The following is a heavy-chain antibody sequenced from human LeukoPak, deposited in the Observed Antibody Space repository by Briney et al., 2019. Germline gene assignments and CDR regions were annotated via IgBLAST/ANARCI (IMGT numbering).Heavy chain of an antibody. V-gene: IGHV4-59*08. CDR2: IYYSGST. Sequence: SETLSLTCTVSGGSISSYYWSWIRQPPGKGLEWIGYIYYSGSTNYNPSLKSRVTLSVDTSKDQFSLKLSSVTAADTAVYYCARHAAAGTYYYYGMDVWGQGTTVTVSS. D-gene: IGHD6-13*01. CDR1: GGSISSYY. CDR3: ARHAAAGTYYYYGMDV. J-gene: IGHJ6*02.